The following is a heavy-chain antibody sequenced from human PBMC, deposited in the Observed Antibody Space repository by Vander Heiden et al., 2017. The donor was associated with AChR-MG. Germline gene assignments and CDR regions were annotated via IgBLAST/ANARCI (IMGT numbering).Heavy chain of an antibody. J-gene: IGHJ4*02. CDR1: GDSVASNSAS. CDR2: TYYRSKWYN. D-gene: IGHD6-6*01. V-gene: IGHV6-1*01. Sequence: QVQLQQSGPGLVKPSQTLSLTCAISGDSVASNSASWNWIRQSPSRGLEWLGRTYYRSKWYNDYAVSVKSRITINPDTSKNQFSLQLNSVTPEDTAVYYYARVSQSEYSSSSTFDYWGQGTLVTVSS. CDR3: ARVSQSEYSSSSTFDY.